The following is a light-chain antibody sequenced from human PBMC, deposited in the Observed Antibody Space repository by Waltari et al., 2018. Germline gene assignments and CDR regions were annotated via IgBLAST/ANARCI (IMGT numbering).Light chain of an antibody. CDR1: SSDIGTSNY. Sequence: QSALTQPASVSGSPGQSITIPCTGTSSDIGTSNYVSWYQQHPGKAPKLMIYAVSNRPSGVSNRFSASKSGNTASLTISGLQAEDEADYYCSSYTSTDTWVFGGGTKLTVL. J-gene: IGLJ3*02. V-gene: IGLV2-14*03. CDR2: AVS. CDR3: SSYTSTDTWV.